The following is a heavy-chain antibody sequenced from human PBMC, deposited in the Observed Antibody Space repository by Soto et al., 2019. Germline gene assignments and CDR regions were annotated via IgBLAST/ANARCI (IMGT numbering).Heavy chain of an antibody. Sequence: QVQLVQSGAEVRKPGSSVKVSCKASRGTFSSNSFSWVRQAPGQGFEYMGGNIPTFGAANYAQRFKDRVTFTADESTTTVYMELNSLKPEATAVYDCATPSNSHDFPFDFWGQGTLVTVSS. CDR3: ATPSNSHDFPFDF. V-gene: IGHV1-69*01. CDR2: NIPTFGAA. D-gene: IGHD3-3*01. J-gene: IGHJ4*02. CDR1: RGTFSSNS.